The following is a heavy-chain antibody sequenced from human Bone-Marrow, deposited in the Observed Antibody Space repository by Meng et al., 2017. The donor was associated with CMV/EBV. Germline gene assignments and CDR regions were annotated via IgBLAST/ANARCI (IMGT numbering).Heavy chain of an antibody. CDR1: GGSFSGYY. D-gene: IGHD3-3*01. J-gene: IGHJ4*02. Sequence: GSLRLSCAVYGGSFSGYYWSWIRQPPGKGLEWIGSIYYSGSTYYNPSLKSRVTISVDTSKNQFSLKLSSVTAADTAVYYCARQGYDFWSGYYKPDSFDYWGQGTLVTVSS. CDR2: IYYSGST. V-gene: IGHV4-34*01. CDR3: ARQGYDFWSGYYKPDSFDY.